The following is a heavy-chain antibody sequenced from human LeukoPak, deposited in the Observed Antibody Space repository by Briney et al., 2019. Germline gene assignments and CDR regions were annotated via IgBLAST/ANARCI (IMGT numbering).Heavy chain of an antibody. CDR1: GYTFTSYD. D-gene: IGHD5-18*01. Sequence: GASVKVSCKASGYTFTSYDINWVRQATGQGLEWMGRMNPNSGNTGYAQKFQGRVTMTRNTSISTAYMELSSLRSEDTAVYYCARAYLYSAGFDYWGQGTLVTVSS. CDR3: ARAYLYSAGFDY. J-gene: IGHJ4*02. CDR2: MNPNSGNT. V-gene: IGHV1-8*01.